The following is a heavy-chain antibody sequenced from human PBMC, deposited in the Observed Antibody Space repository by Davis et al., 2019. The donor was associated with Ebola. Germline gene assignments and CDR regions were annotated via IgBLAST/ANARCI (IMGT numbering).Heavy chain of an antibody. Sequence: AALVKVSCKASGYTFTRYGISWVRQAPGQGLEWMGWISAYNGNTNYAQNLQGRVTMTTDTSTSTAYMEVRSLRYDDMAVYYCARAVTMVLPSGWFDPWGQGTLVTVSS. V-gene: IGHV1-18*03. D-gene: IGHD3-10*01. CDR3: ARAVTMVLPSGWFDP. J-gene: IGHJ5*02. CDR2: ISAYNGNT. CDR1: GYTFTRYG.